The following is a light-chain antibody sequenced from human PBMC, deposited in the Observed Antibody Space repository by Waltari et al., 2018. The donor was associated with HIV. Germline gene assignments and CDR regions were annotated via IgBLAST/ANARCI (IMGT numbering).Light chain of an antibody. CDR2: GNS. Sequence: QSVLTQPPSVSGAPGQRVTISCTGSSSTIGAGYDVHWYQQLPGTAPKLLVYGNSHRPSGVPDRFSGSKSGTSASLAITGLLAEDEADYYCQSYDSSLSVWVFGGGTKLTVL. J-gene: IGLJ3*02. CDR3: QSYDSSLSVWV. CDR1: SSTIGAGYD. V-gene: IGLV1-40*01.